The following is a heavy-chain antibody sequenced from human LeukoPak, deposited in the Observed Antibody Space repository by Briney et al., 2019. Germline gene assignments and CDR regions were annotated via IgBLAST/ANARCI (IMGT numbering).Heavy chain of an antibody. V-gene: IGHV3-74*01. CDR2: INSAGSSI. CDR1: GFTFNTYW. CDR3: ARAAYSYGPRGFDY. J-gene: IGHJ4*02. Sequence: GGSLRLSCAASGFTFNTYWMHWVRQAPGKGLVWVSHINSAGSSISYADSVRGRFTISRDNAKNSLYLQTNSLRAEDTAVYYCARAAYSYGPRGFDYWGQGILVTVSS. D-gene: IGHD3-16*01.